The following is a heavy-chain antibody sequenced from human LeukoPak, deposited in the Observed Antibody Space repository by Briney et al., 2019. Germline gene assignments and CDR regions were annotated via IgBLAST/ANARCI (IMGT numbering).Heavy chain of an antibody. Sequence: SETLSLTCTVSGGSISSGSYYWSWIRQPAGKGLEWIGRIYTSGSTNYNPSLKSRVTISVDTSKNQFSLKLSPVTAADTAVYYCARDPTHSAAMWDYYYYMDVWGKGTTVTVSS. CDR2: IYTSGST. CDR3: ARDPTHSAAMWDYYYYMDV. V-gene: IGHV4-61*02. D-gene: IGHD2-2*01. CDR1: GGSISSGSYY. J-gene: IGHJ6*03.